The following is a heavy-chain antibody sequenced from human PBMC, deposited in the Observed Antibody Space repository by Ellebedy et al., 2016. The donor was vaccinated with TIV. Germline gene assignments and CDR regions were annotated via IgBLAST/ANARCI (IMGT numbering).Heavy chain of an antibody. CDR2: IDPNSGGT. Sequence: ASVKVSXXASGYTFTGYYMHWVRQAPGQGLEWMGWIDPNSGGTNYAQKFQGRVTMTRDTSISTAYMELSRLRSDDTAVYYCARDRVDYYYNGMDVWGQGTTVTVSS. V-gene: IGHV1-2*02. CDR1: GYTFTGYY. CDR3: ARDRVDYYYNGMDV. J-gene: IGHJ6*02.